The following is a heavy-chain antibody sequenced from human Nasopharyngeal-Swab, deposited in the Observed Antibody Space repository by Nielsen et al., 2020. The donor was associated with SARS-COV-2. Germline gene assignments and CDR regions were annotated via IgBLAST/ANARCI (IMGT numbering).Heavy chain of an antibody. CDR1: GFTFSSYS. CDR3: ARVSFDSSGYYSTGPQKY. Sequence: GESLKISCAAPGFTFSSYSMNWVRQAPGKGLEWVSSISSSSSYIYYADSVKGRFTISRDNAKNSLYLQMNSLRAEDTAVYYCARVSFDSSGYYSTGPQKYWGQGTLVTVSS. CDR2: ISSSSSYI. J-gene: IGHJ4*02. D-gene: IGHD3-22*01. V-gene: IGHV3-21*01.